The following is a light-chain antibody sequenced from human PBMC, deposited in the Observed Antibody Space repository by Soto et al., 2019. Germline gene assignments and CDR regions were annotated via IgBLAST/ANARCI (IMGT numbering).Light chain of an antibody. CDR3: QQSYSTPRT. CDR2: AAS. J-gene: IGKJ1*01. CDR1: RDITDY. Sequence: DTQMTQSRSSLSASXXDIVXITCQASRDITDYLNWYQQKPGKAPKXXIYAASSLQSGVPSRFSGSGSGTDFTLTISSLQPEDFATYYCQQSYSTPRTFGQGTKVDIK. V-gene: IGKV1-39*01.